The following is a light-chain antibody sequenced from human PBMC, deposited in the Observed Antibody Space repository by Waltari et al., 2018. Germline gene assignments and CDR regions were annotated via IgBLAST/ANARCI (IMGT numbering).Light chain of an antibody. CDR3: QTGGHGTWV. Sequence: QLVLPQSPSASASLGASVKLTCTLSSGHSSNVIAWLQQQPEKGPRYLMKVNSDGSHSKGDVIPDRFSGSSSGAERYLTISSLQSEDEADYYCQTGGHGTWVFGGGTKLTVL. J-gene: IGLJ3*02. CDR2: VNSDGSH. CDR1: SGHSSNV. V-gene: IGLV4-69*01.